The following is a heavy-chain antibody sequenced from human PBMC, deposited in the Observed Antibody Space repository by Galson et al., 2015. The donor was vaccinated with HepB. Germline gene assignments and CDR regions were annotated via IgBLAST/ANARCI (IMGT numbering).Heavy chain of an antibody. Sequence: SVKVSCKASGGTFSSYAISWVRQAPGQGLEWMGGIIPIFGTANYAQKFQGRVTITADESTSTAYMELSSLRSEDTAVYYCARGGRYDFWSVEASMDVWGQGTTVTVSS. CDR1: GGTFSSYA. J-gene: IGHJ6*02. D-gene: IGHD3-3*01. V-gene: IGHV1-69*13. CDR2: IIPIFGTA. CDR3: ARGGRYDFWSVEASMDV.